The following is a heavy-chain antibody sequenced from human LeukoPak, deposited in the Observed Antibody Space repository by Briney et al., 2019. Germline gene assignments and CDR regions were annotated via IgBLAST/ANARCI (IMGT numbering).Heavy chain of an antibody. CDR3: ARCPTSGGRCYEFDF. D-gene: IGHD2-15*01. J-gene: IGHJ4*02. V-gene: IGHV4-34*01. Sequence: PSETLSLTCAVYGGSFSGYYWSWIRQPPGRGLEWIGEINHSGSTNYNPSLKSRVTISVDTSKNQFSLKLSSVTAADTAVYYCARCPTSGGRCYEFDFWGQGTLVTVSS. CDR2: INHSGST. CDR1: GGSFSGYY.